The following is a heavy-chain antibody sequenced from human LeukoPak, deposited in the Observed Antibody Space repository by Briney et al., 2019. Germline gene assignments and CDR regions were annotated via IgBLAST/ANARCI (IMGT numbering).Heavy chain of an antibody. CDR2: INTDGSTT. CDR3: ARGGLEPVDY. CDR1: GFTFSSYW. Sequence: GGSLRLSCTVSGFTFSSYWMHWVRQAPGMGLVWVSRINTDGSTTSYADSVKGRFTISRDNAKNTLYLQVNSLRAEDTAVYYCARGGLEPVDYWGQGALVTVSS. J-gene: IGHJ4*02. V-gene: IGHV3-74*01. D-gene: IGHD5-24*01.